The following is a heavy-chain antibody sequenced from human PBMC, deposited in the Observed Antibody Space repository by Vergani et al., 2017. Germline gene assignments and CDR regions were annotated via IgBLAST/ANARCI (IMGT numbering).Heavy chain of an antibody. D-gene: IGHD2-15*01. J-gene: IGHJ5*01. CDR3: VRARXSGPCFMSNWFDS. V-gene: IGHV3-74*01. CDR2: IKSDGSIT. Sequence: EVQLVESGGGLIHPGGSLRLSCEGSGFSFSGYWMHWVRHSPEKGLVWVSRIKSDGSITNYADSVKGRFTISRDNAKNTLYLEMNSLRGDDTAIYYCVRARXSGPCFMSNWFDSWGQGTLVTVSS. CDR1: GFSFSGYW.